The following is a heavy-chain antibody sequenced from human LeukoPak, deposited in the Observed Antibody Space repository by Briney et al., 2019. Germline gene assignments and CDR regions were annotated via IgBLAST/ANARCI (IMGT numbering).Heavy chain of an antibody. CDR2: RYYSGSA. Sequence: SQTLSLTCNISGVPISDGRYYWARIRQRPGKGLEWLGYRYYSGSAKYNPSLKSRLTISIDTPENQFSLHLNSVTAADTAMYYCATPYCSGISCLDVFNIWGQGRMVTVSS. CDR3: ATPYCSGISCLDVFNI. V-gene: IGHV4-31*03. J-gene: IGHJ3*02. CDR1: GVPISDGRYY. D-gene: IGHD2-2*01.